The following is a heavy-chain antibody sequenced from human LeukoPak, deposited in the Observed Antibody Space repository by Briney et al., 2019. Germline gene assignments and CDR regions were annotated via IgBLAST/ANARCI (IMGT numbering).Heavy chain of an antibody. Sequence: PSETLSLTCTVSGASITSSTYSWGWIRQPPGKGLEWIGNIFYTGTIYSSPSLKSRVTISVDTSKNQFSLKLSSVTAADTAVYYCARKKRAIAVAGYYYYYYMDVWGKGTTVTISS. CDR1: GASITSSTYS. D-gene: IGHD6-19*01. CDR3: ARKKRAIAVAGYYYYYYMDV. CDR2: IFYTGTI. V-gene: IGHV4-39*07. J-gene: IGHJ6*03.